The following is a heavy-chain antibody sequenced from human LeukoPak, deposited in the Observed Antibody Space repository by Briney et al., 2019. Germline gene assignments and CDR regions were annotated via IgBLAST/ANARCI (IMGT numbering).Heavy chain of an antibody. CDR2: INPSGGST. J-gene: IGHJ5*02. CDR3: ARDREDDFWSGALFDP. CDR1: GYTFTSYY. V-gene: IGHV1-46*03. Sequence: ASVKVSCKASGYTFTSYYMHWVRQAPGQGLEWMGIINPSGGSTSYAQKLQGRVTMTRDTSTSTVYMELSSLRSEDTAVYYCARDREDDFWSGALFDPWGQGTLVTVSS. D-gene: IGHD3-3*01.